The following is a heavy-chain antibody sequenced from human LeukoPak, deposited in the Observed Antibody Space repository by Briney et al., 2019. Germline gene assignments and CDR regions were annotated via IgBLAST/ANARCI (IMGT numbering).Heavy chain of an antibody. CDR3: ARDLGYCSSTSCYTSFDY. D-gene: IGHD2-2*02. CDR1: GYTFTSYG. CDR2: ISAYNGNT. J-gene: IGHJ4*02. V-gene: IGHV1-18*01. Sequence: ASVKVSCKASGYTFTSYGISWVRQAPGQGLEWMGWISAYNGNTNYAQKLQGRVTMTTDTSTSTAYMELRSLRSDDTAVYYCARDLGYCSSTSCYTSFDYWGQGTLVTVSS.